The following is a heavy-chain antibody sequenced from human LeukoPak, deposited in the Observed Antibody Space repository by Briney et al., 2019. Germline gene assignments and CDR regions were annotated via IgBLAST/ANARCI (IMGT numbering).Heavy chain of an antibody. CDR2: IIPIFGTA. Sequence: SVKVSCKASGGTFSSYTISWVRQAPGQGLEWMGGIIPIFGTANYAQKFQGRVTITADESTSTAYMELSSLRSEDTAVYYCAREDIVATRWFDPWGQGTLVTVSS. J-gene: IGHJ5*02. CDR3: AREDIVATRWFDP. D-gene: IGHD5-12*01. CDR1: GGTFSSYT. V-gene: IGHV1-69*13.